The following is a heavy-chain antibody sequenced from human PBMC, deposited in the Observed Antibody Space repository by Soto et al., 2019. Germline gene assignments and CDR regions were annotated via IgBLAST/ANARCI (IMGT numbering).Heavy chain of an antibody. CDR3: ARLLTEGATFREDAFDL. CDR1: RYTFTSHG. Sequence: QIQLVQSGGDVKTPGASVKVSCTTSRYTFTSHGIAWVRQATGQGLEWMGWISTFNGKTDYAQKFQGRVTMTADTITSTVHMELRSLRSDDTAVYYCARLLTEGATFREDAFDLWGPGTKVTVSS. V-gene: IGHV1-18*01. CDR2: ISTFNGKT. J-gene: IGHJ3*01. D-gene: IGHD3-9*01.